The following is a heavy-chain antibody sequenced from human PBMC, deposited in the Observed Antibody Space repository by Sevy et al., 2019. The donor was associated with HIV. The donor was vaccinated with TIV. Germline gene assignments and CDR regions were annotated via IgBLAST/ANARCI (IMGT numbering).Heavy chain of an antibody. D-gene: IGHD3-16*01. CDR3: VKDPLISLGADLFDY. Sequence: GGSLRLSCAASGFIFNGYGMHWVRQAPGKGLEWVAFIQYEEGKTDYGVSVKGRFTLSRDNSKNTLFLQMNRLRPEDSAMYFCVKDPLISLGADLFDYWGQGTLVTVSS. CDR1: GFIFNGYG. CDR2: IQYEEGKT. J-gene: IGHJ4*02. V-gene: IGHV3-30*02.